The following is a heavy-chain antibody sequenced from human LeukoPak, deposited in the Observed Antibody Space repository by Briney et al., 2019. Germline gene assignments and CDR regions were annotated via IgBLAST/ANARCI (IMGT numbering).Heavy chain of an antibody. Sequence: ASVKVSCKASGYTFTSYYMHWVRQAPGQGLEWMGIINPSGGSTSYAQKFQGRVTMTRDTSTSTVYMELSSLRSEDTAVYYCARHMDDYGGTYYFDYWGQGTLVTVSS. CDR2: INPSGGST. CDR1: GYTFTSYY. D-gene: IGHD4-23*01. J-gene: IGHJ4*02. V-gene: IGHV1-46*01. CDR3: ARHMDDYGGTYYFDY.